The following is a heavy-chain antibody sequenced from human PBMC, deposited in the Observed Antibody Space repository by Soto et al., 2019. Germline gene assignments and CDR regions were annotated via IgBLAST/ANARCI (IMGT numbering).Heavy chain of an antibody. CDR1: GDSISSAGYY. D-gene: IGHD6-13*01. Sequence: QVQLQESGPGLVKPSQTLSLTCTFSGDSISSAGYYWSWIRQHPGEGLEWIGYIYYSGSTYYNPSLKSRLTISVDTSKNQFSLKLTSVTAADTAVYYCARDNRVYTSSWGCFDYWGQGTLVSVSS. J-gene: IGHJ4*02. CDR2: IYYSGST. V-gene: IGHV4-31*03. CDR3: ARDNRVYTSSWGCFDY.